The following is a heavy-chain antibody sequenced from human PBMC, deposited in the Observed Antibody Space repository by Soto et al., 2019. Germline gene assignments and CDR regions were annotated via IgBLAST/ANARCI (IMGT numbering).Heavy chain of an antibody. Sequence: PGGSLRLSCAASGSTFSTFVMSWVRQAPGKGLECISNINSGGGSTYYADSVKGRFTISRDNSRNTLYLHMNSLRAEDTAIYYCAKVHYATPVYGLDVWGQGTTVTVS. CDR3: AKVHYATPVYGLDV. J-gene: IGHJ6*02. V-gene: IGHV3-23*01. CDR1: GSTFSTFV. D-gene: IGHD2-2*01. CDR2: INSGGGST.